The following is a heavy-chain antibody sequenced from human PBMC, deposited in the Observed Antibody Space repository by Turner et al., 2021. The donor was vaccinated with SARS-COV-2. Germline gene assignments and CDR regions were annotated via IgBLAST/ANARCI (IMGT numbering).Heavy chain of an antibody. D-gene: IGHD3-10*01. V-gene: IGHV4-39*01. J-gene: IGHJ4*02. CDR1: GGSISSSSHY. Sequence: QLQLQESDPGLVKPSETLSLTCTVSGGSISSSSHYWGWIRQPPGRGLEWIGHIYYSGSNYHTPYLKSRVTISVDTSQNQFTLKLSSVTAADTAVYYCARLVRRAEYYFDYWGQGTLVTVSS. CDR3: ARLVRRAEYYFDY. CDR2: IYYSGSN.